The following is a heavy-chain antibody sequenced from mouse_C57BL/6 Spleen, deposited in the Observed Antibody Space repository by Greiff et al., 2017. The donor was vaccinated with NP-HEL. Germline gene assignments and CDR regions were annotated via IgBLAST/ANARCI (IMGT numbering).Heavy chain of an antibody. CDR3: PRERASEYADPSYWYFDV. CDR1: GFTFSSYA. Sequence: EVQLVESGEGLVKPGGSLKLSCAASGFTFSSYAMSWVRQTPEKRLEWVAYISSGGDYIYYADTVKGRFTISRDNARNTLYLQMRSIKDEHPDITYGPRERASEYADPSYWYFDVWGTGPTLPVSS. J-gene: IGHJ1*03. D-gene: IGHD5-1*01. V-gene: IGHV5-9-1*02. CDR2: ISSGGDYI.